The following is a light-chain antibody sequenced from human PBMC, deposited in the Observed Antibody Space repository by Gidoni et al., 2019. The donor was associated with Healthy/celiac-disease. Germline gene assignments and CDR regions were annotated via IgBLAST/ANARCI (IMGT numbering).Light chain of an antibody. CDR1: QSVSSN. CDR3: QQYNNWPPLT. Sequence: EIVLTPSPATLSVSQGARATLSCRASQSVSSNLAWYQQKPGQAPRLLIYGASTRATGIPARFSGSWSGTEFTLTISSLQSEDFSVYYCQQYNNWPPLTFGGGTKVEIK. V-gene: IGKV3-15*01. J-gene: IGKJ4*01. CDR2: GAS.